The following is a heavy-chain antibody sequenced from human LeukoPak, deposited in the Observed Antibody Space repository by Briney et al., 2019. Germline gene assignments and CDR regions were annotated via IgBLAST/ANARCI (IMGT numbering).Heavy chain of an antibody. D-gene: IGHD3-22*01. CDR1: GFTFSSYS. CDR3: ARVPYYYDSSGYSFQH. Sequence: GGSLRLSCAASGFTFSSYSMNWVRQAPGKGLEWVSYISSSSSTIYYADSVKGRFTISRDNAKNSLYLQMNSLRAEDTAVYYCARVPYYYDSSGYSFQHWGQGTLVTVSS. V-gene: IGHV3-48*01. CDR2: ISSSSSTI. J-gene: IGHJ1*01.